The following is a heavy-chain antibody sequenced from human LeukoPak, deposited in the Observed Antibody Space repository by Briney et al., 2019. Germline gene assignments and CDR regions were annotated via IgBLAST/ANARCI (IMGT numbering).Heavy chain of an antibody. D-gene: IGHD3-9*01. Sequence: ASVKASCKASGHTFTGDYMYWVRQAPGQGLEWMGWINPNSGGTNYAQKFQGRVTMTRDTSISTAYTELSSLRSDDTAVYYCARVRHYDTLTGYLPESYYYAMDVWGQGTTVTVSS. J-gene: IGHJ6*02. CDR1: GHTFTGDY. CDR2: INPNSGGT. CDR3: ARVRHYDTLTGYLPESYYYAMDV. V-gene: IGHV1-2*02.